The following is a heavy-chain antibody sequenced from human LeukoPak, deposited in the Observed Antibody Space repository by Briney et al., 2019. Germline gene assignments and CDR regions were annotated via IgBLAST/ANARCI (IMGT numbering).Heavy chain of an antibody. D-gene: IGHD4-17*01. Sequence: GGSLRLSCSASGFTFSSYAMHWVRQAPGKGLEYVSAINSHGGSTYYADSVRGRLTISRDNSKNTLYLQMSSLRTEDTAVYYCVKVYRAHGDYILYYFDYWGQGTLVTVSS. CDR2: INSHGGST. J-gene: IGHJ4*02. CDR1: GFTFSSYA. V-gene: IGHV3-64D*09. CDR3: VKVYRAHGDYILYYFDY.